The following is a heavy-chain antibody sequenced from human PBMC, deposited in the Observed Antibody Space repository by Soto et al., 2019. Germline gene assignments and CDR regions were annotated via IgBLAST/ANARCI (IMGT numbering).Heavy chain of an antibody. CDR3: ARDGAYGDYVFDY. Sequence: QVQLVQSGAELKKPGSSVKVSCKASGDTFSSYTISWVRQAPGQGLEWMGRIIPILVIANYAQKFQGRVTITADKSTSTAYMERSSLRSEDTAVYYCARDGAYGDYVFDYWGQGTLVTVSS. CDR1: GDTFSSYT. D-gene: IGHD4-17*01. J-gene: IGHJ4*02. V-gene: IGHV1-69*08. CDR2: IIPILVIA.